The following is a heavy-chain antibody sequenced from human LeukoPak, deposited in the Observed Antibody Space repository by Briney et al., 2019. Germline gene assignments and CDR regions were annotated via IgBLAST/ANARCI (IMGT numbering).Heavy chain of an antibody. CDR2: IHYTGST. J-gene: IGHJ5*02. CDR3: ARGGYYGSGNDFRFDP. CDR1: GGSISSYY. Sequence: PSETLSLTCTVSGGSISSYYWSWIRQSPGKGLECIGYIHYTGSTNYNPSLKSRVTISVETSKNQFSLKLKSVTAADTAVYYCARGGYYGSGNDFRFDPWGQGTLVTVSS. D-gene: IGHD3-10*01. V-gene: IGHV4-59*01.